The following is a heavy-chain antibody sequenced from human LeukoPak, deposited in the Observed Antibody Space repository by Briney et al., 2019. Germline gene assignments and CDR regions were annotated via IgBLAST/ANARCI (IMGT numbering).Heavy chain of an antibody. CDR2: LSPNSGDT. Sequence: ASVKVSCKASGYTFTGYYMHWVRQAPGQELEWMGWLSPNSGDTKFPQKFQGRVTVTRDTSISTAYMELSRLRSDDTAVYYCARDRSYCGGDCRDYYYYGMDVWGQGTTVTVSS. J-gene: IGHJ6*02. CDR3: ARDRSYCGGDCRDYYYYGMDV. V-gene: IGHV1-2*02. CDR1: GYTFTGYY. D-gene: IGHD2-21*02.